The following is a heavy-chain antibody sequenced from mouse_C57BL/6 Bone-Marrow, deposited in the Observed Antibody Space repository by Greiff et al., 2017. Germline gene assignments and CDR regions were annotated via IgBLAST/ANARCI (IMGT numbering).Heavy chain of an antibody. CDR3: ARYYDYDAMDY. CDR1: GYTFTSYW. Sequence: QVQLQQPGAELVKPGASVKLSCKASGYTFTSYWMQWVKQRPGQGLEWIGEIDPSDSYTNYNQKFKGKATLTVDTSSSTAYMQLSSLTSEDSAVYYWARYYDYDAMDYWGQGTSVTGSS. CDR2: IDPSDSYT. D-gene: IGHD1-1*02. J-gene: IGHJ4*01. V-gene: IGHV1-50*01.